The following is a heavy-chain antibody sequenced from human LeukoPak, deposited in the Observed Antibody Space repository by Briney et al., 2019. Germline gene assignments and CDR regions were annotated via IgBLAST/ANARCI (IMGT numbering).Heavy chain of an antibody. CDR1: GFTLSSNS. J-gene: IGHJ6*03. Sequence: PGGSLRLSCTVCGFTLSSNSMSWVRQPPAKGLEGVSFIYSGGNTHNSDSVKGRFNISRDNSKNTLYLQMNSLRAEDTAVYYCARDSFTPAAIYYYYYMDVWGKGTTVTVSS. CDR2: IYSGGNT. CDR3: ARDSFTPAAIYYYYYMDV. D-gene: IGHD2-2*01. V-gene: IGHV3-53*01.